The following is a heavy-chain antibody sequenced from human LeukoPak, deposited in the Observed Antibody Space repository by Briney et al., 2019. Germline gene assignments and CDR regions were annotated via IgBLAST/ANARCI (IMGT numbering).Heavy chain of an antibody. J-gene: IGHJ4*02. CDR2: IYSGGST. D-gene: IGHD2-15*01. Sequence: GGSLRLSCAASGFTVSSNYMSWVRQAPGKGLEWVSVIYSGGSTYYAHSVKGRFPISRDNSKNTLYLQMNSLRAEDTAVYYCVVDFHYWGQGTLVTVSS. CDR1: GFTVSSNY. V-gene: IGHV3-53*01. CDR3: VVDFHY.